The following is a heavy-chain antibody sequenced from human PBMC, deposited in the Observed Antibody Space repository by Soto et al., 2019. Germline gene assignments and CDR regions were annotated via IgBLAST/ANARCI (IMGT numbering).Heavy chain of an antibody. CDR1: GFTFSSYS. J-gene: IGHJ6*02. V-gene: IGHV3-21*01. CDR2: ISSSSSYI. Sequence: GGSLRLSCAASGFTFSSYSMNWVRQAPGKGLEWVSSISSSSSYIYYADSVKGRFTISRDNAKNSLYLQMNSLRAEDTAVYYCARAGLKTYYYGMDVWGQGTTVTVSS. CDR3: ARAGLKTYYYGMDV.